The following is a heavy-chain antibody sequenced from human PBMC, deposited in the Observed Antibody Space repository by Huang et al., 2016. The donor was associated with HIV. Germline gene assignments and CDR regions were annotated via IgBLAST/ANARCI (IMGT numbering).Heavy chain of an antibody. CDR1: GYTFSIYG. CDR3: ARVPSDHFSDY. Sequence: QIQLVQSGPEVKKPGASVKVSCKASGYTFSIYGISWVRQDPGQGPEWMGWVSAYSGYTNYSQKFQGRVTMTADTSASTAYMDLRGLTSDDTAVYYCARVPSDHFSDYWGQGTLVTVSS. CDR2: VSAYSGYT. V-gene: IGHV1-18*01. J-gene: IGHJ4*02.